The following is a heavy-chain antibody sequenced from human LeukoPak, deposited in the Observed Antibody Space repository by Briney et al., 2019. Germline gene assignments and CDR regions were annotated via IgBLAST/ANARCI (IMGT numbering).Heavy chain of an antibody. CDR1: GFTFSSYG. V-gene: IGHV3-30*18. D-gene: IGHD6-19*01. J-gene: IGHJ4*02. CDR3: AKEGRYSSGWSHFDY. CDR2: ISYDGSNK. Sequence: GGSLRLSCAASGFTFSSYGMHWVRQAPGKGLEWVAVISYDGSNKYYADSVKGRFTISRDNSKNTLYLQMNSLRAEDKAVYYCAKEGRYSSGWSHFDYWGQGTLVTVSS.